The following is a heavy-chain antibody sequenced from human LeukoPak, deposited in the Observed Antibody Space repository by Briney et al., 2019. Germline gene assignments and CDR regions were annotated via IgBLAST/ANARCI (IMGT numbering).Heavy chain of an antibody. CDR1: GGTFSSYA. Sequence: GASVKVCCTASGGTFSSYAISWVRQAPGQGLDWMGGIIPIFGTANYAQKFQGRVTITADESTSTAYMELSSLRSEDTAVYYCARDRLGETETYFDYWGQGTLVTVSS. D-gene: IGHD2-21*02. CDR2: IIPIFGTA. CDR3: ARDRLGETETYFDY. J-gene: IGHJ4*02. V-gene: IGHV1-69*13.